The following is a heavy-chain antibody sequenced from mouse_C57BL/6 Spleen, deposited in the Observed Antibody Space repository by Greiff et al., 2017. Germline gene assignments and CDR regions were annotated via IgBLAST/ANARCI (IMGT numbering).Heavy chain of an antibody. J-gene: IGHJ3*01. CDR2: IWSGGST. V-gene: IGHV2-2*01. CDR3: ARKGFCY. Sequence: VQLQQSGPGLVQPSQSLSITCTVSGFSLTSYGVHWVRQSPGQGLEWLGVIWSGGSTDYNAAFISRLSISKDNSKSQVFFKMNSLQADDTAIYYWARKGFCYWGQGTLVTVSA. CDR1: GFSLTSYG.